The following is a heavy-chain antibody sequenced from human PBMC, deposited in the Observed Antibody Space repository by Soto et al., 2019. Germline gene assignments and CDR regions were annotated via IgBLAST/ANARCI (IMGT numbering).Heavy chain of an antibody. V-gene: IGHV1-8*01. CDR1: GYPFTAFD. CDR2: MNPSSGDS. J-gene: IGHJ4*02. CDR3: VRHPGGVATPGDDY. D-gene: IGHD2-15*01. Sequence: QVQLMQSGAEVKKPGASVKVSCEASGYPFTAFDINWVRQAAGQGLEWMGWMNPSSGDSAFAQRFQDRITMTRTTSISTADMELSRLTSDDTAVYYCVRHPGGVATPGDDYWGQGTLVTVSS.